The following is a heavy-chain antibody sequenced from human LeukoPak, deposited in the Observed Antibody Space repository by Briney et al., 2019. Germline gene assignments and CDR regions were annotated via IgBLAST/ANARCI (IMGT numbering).Heavy chain of an antibody. V-gene: IGHV3-23*01. Sequence: GGSLRLSCAASGFSFSSHGMSWVRQAPGKGLEWVSGIIGGAGSTYYADSVKGRFTISGDNSKNTLFLQMDSLRAEDTAVYYCAHGAMYQLDYWGQGTLVTVSS. CDR1: GFSFSSHG. D-gene: IGHD2-2*01. CDR2: IIGGAGST. J-gene: IGHJ4*02. CDR3: AHGAMYQLDY.